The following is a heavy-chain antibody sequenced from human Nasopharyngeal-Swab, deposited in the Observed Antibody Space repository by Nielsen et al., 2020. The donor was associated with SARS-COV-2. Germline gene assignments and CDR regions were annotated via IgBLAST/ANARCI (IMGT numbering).Heavy chain of an antibody. CDR2: ISGSGGST. CDR3: AKRPYDYVWGSYRYIPWFVP. J-gene: IGHJ5*02. D-gene: IGHD3-16*02. CDR1: GFTFSSYA. Sequence: GESLKISCAASGFTFSSYAMSWVRQAPGKGLEWVSAISGSGGSTYYADSVKGRFTISRDNSKNTLYLQMNSLRAEDTAVYYCAKRPYDYVWGSYRYIPWFVPWGQGTLVTVSS. V-gene: IGHV3-23*01.